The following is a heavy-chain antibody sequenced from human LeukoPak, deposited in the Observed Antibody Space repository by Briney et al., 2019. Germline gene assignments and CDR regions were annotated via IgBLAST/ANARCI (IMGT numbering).Heavy chain of an antibody. V-gene: IGHV3-9*03. CDR1: GFTFDDYA. CDR2: ISWNSGSI. D-gene: IGHD3-16*01. Sequence: GGSLRLSXAASGFTFDDYAMHWVRQAPGKGLEWVSGISWNSGSIGYADSVKGRFTISRDNAKNSLYLQMNSLRAEDMALYYCAKEQDGGFDYWGQGTLVTVSS. CDR3: AKEQDGGFDY. J-gene: IGHJ4*02.